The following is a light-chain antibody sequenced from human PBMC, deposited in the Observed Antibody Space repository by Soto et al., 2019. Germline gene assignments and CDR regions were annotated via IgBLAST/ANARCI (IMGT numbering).Light chain of an antibody. CDR1: QSVSISY. V-gene: IGKV3-20*01. CDR3: QQYGSSPPIT. Sequence: EIGLTQSPGTLSLSPGERATLSCRASQSVSISYLAWYQQEPGQAPRLLIYGASSRATGIPDRFSGSGSGTDFTLTISRLEPEDFSVYYCQQYGSSPPITFGQGKRLEIK. J-gene: IGKJ5*01. CDR2: GAS.